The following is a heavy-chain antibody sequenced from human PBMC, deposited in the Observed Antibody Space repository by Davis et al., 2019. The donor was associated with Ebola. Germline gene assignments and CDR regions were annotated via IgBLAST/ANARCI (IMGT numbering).Heavy chain of an antibody. CDR1: GFTFSTYS. CDR2: IGSSGTVI. Sequence: GEFLKISCEGSGFTFSTYSMNWVRQAPGKGLEWVAYIGSSGTVIYYADSVKGRFTISRDNAKNSLYLQMSSLRDDDTAVYHCARALRTGTTFGDWFDPWGQGTLVTVSS. V-gene: IGHV3-48*02. J-gene: IGHJ5*02. D-gene: IGHD1-7*01. CDR3: ARALRTGTTFGDWFDP.